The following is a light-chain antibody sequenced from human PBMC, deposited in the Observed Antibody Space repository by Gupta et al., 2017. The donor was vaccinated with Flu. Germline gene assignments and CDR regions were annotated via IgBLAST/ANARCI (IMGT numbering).Light chain of an antibody. CDR1: QVIRNY. J-gene: IGKJ2*01. CDR3: QWDYALAFT. Sequence: PSSLSASVGDRVSITCHASQVIRNYAHYHQQNGGKAPKVLMCDARKADTRLPSRISRSASAANISFIISMRPPEDVVTYCCQWDYALAFTFGHGTKLDIK. V-gene: IGKV1-33*01. CDR2: DAR.